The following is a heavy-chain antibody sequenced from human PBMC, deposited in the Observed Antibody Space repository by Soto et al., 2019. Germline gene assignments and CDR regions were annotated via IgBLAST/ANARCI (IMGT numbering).Heavy chain of an antibody. Sequence: QVQLQQWGAGLLKPSETLSLTCAVYGGSFSGYYWSWIRQPPGKGLEWIGEINHSGSTNYNPSLKSRVTISVDTSKNQFSLKLSSVTAADTAVYYCASWYCSGGSSYSDWGQGTLVTVSS. CDR1: GGSFSGYY. CDR2: INHSGST. CDR3: ASWYCSGGSSYSD. V-gene: IGHV4-34*01. D-gene: IGHD2-15*01. J-gene: IGHJ4*02.